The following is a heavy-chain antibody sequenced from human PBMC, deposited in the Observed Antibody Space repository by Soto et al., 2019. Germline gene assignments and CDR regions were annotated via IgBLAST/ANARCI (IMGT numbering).Heavy chain of an antibody. J-gene: IGHJ5*02. CDR1: GFTFSSYS. CDR3: ARDVTSSGYCYLYPSGFDP. V-gene: IGHV3-21*01. Sequence: EVQLVESGGGLVKPGGSLRLSCAASGFTFSSYSMNWVRQAPGKGLEWVSSISTSSSYIYYADSVKGRFTISRDNAKNSLYLQMNSLRAEDTAVYYCARDVTSSGYCYLYPSGFDPWGQGTLVTVSS. CDR2: ISTSSSYI. D-gene: IGHD3-22*01.